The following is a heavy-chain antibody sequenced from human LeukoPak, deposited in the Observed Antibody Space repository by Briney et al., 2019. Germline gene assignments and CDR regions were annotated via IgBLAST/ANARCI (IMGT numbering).Heavy chain of an antibody. CDR2: ISGTVGST. D-gene: IGHD3-10*01. CDR1: GFTFSSYA. V-gene: IGHV3-23*01. CDR3: VKFRGIQHYNYHMDV. Sequence: GGSLRLSCAASGFTFSSYAMSWVRQAPGKGLEWVSAISGTVGSTYYADSVKGRFTISRDNSKNTLSLQMNSLRAEDAAVYYCVKFRGIQHYNYHMDVWGKGTTVTVSS. J-gene: IGHJ6*03.